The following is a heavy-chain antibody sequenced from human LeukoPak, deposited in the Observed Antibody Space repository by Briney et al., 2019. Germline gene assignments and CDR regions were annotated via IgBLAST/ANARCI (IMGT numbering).Heavy chain of an antibody. CDR2: IRSKAYGGTT. Sequence: GGSLRLSCAASGFSFSNAWMSWVRQAPGKGLEWVGFIRSKAYGGTTEYAASVKGRFTISRDDSKSIAYLQMNSLKTEDTAVYYCTSLIAAAGRGEGYWGQGTLVTVSS. V-gene: IGHV3-49*04. D-gene: IGHD6-13*01. CDR1: GFSFSNAW. J-gene: IGHJ4*02. CDR3: TSLIAAAGRGEGY.